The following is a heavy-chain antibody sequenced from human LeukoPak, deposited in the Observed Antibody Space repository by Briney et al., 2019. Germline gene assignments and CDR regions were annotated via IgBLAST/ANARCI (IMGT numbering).Heavy chain of an antibody. V-gene: IGHV4-39*07. Sequence: SETLSLTCTVSGGSISSYYWSWIRQPPGKGLEWIGSIYYSGSTYYNPSLKSRVTISVDTSKNQFSLKLSSVTAADTAVYYCARDIASDDAFDIWGQGTMVTVSS. CDR3: ARDIASDDAFDI. CDR1: GGSISSYY. CDR2: IYYSGST. D-gene: IGHD6-13*01. J-gene: IGHJ3*02.